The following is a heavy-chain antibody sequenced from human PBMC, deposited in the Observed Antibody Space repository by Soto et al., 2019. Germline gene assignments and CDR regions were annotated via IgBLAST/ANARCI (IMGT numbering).Heavy chain of an antibody. CDR2: IYWDDDR. D-gene: IGHD3-16*01. V-gene: IGHV2-5*02. J-gene: IGHJ4*02. Sequence: QITLKESGPTLVKPTQTLTLTCTLSGFSLSTTTVGVGWIRQPPGKALEWLALIYWDDDRRYIPSLNNRLTITKDTSVGQVVLTMPNMDPVDTATYYCAQITQFDFKSFYFDYCDPGNLVIVSS. CDR1: GFSLSTTTVG. CDR3: AQITQFDFKSFYFDY.